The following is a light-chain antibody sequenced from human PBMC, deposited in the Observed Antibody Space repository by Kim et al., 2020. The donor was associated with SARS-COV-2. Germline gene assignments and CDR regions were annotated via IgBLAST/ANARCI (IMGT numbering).Light chain of an antibody. J-gene: IGKJ4*01. CDR1: QSVSSSY. Sequence: EIVLTQPPGTLSLSPGERATLSCRASQSVSSSYLAWYQQKPGQAPRLLIYGASSRATGIPDRFSGSGSGTDFTLTISRLEPEDFAVYYCQQYGNSPLTFGGGTKVDIK. CDR3: QQYGNSPLT. CDR2: GAS. V-gene: IGKV3-20*01.